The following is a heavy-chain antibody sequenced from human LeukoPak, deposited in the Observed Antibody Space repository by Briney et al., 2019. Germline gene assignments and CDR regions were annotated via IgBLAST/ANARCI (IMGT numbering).Heavy chain of an antibody. D-gene: IGHD3-10*01. CDR2: ITPSGGIT. CDR3: ARSVEDLHPLDY. V-gene: IGHV1-46*01. Sequence: ASVNVSCKASGYTFTNYYLHWVRQAPGQGLEWMGIITPSGGITSYAQKFQGRVTMTRDTSTSTVYMELRSLRSEDTAVYYCARSVEDLHPLDYWGQGTLVTVSS. CDR1: GYTFTNYY. J-gene: IGHJ4*02.